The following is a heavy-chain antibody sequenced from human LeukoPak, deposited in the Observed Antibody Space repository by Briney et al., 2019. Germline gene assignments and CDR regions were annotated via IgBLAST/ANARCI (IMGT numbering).Heavy chain of an antibody. Sequence: PSETLSLTCAVSGDSISSYYWSWIRQPAGKGLEWIGRIYTTGSTNYNPSLKSRVTMSVDTSNNQSSLKLSSVTAADTAVYYCARGGFTKFDPWGQGTLVTVSS. CDR1: GDSISSYY. J-gene: IGHJ5*02. CDR3: ARGGFTKFDP. V-gene: IGHV4-4*07. CDR2: IYTTGST. D-gene: IGHD3-3*01.